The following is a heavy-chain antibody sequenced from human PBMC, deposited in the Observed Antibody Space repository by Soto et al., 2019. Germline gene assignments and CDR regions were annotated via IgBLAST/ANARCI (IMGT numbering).Heavy chain of an antibody. J-gene: IGHJ4*02. CDR3: ARSGYDSSGPFDY. CDR1: TXSSYA. Sequence: TXSSYAISWVRQAPGQGLEWMGGIIPIFGTANYAQKFQGRVTITADESTSTAYMELSSLRSEDTAVYYCARSGYDSSGPFDYWGQGTLVTVSS. V-gene: IGHV1-69*01. D-gene: IGHD3-22*01. CDR2: IIPIFGTA.